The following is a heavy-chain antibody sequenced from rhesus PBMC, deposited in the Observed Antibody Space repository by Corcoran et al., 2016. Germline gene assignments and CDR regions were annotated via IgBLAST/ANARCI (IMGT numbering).Heavy chain of an antibody. CDR2: IYGSSTST. J-gene: IGHJ4*01. D-gene: IGHD1-38*01. Sequence: QVQLQESGPGVVKPSETLSLTCAVSGGSISDSYRWSWIRQPPGKGLEWIGYIYGSSTSTNYNPSLKSRVTMSKDTSKNQFSLKLSSVTAADTAVYYCARELTWFFDYWGQGVLVTVSS. CDR1: GGSISDSYR. V-gene: IGHV4S10*01. CDR3: ARELTWFFDY.